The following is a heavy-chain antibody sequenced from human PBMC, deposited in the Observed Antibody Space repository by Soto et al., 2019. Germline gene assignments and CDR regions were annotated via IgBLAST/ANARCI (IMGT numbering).Heavy chain of an antibody. V-gene: IGHV2-5*02. CDR3: AHRTTTVTWWFDA. Sequence: QITLKESGPTLVKPTQSLTLTCTCSGFSLTTSGVGVGWISQPPGQALEWLALIYWDDDNPYSTSLKSSLTITKDTSKNQVVLTMTNMDPADTATYFCAHRTTTVTWWFDAWGQGTLVTVSS. D-gene: IGHD4-17*01. CDR1: GFSLTTSGVG. J-gene: IGHJ5*02. CDR2: IYWDDDN.